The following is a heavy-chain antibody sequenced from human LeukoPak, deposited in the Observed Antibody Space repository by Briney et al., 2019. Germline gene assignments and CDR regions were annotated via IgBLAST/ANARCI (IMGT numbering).Heavy chain of an antibody. V-gene: IGHV3-64D*06. D-gene: IGHD1-26*01. CDR2: ISSNGGST. J-gene: IGHJ6*04. CDR1: GLTFSSYA. CDR3: VKELVDYYYYYGMDV. Sequence: AGGSLRLSCSASGLTFSSYAMQWVRQAPGRGLEYVSAISSNGGSTYYADSVKVRFTNSRDNSKNTLYLQMSSLRAEDTAVYYCVKELVDYYYYYGMDVWGKGTTVTVSS.